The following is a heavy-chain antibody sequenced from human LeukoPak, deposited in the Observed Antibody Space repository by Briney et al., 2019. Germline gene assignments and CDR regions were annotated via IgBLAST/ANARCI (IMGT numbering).Heavy chain of an antibody. J-gene: IGHJ4*02. D-gene: IGHD2-2*01. CDR2: ISYDGSNK. CDR3: AREGYLCSSTSCYYFDY. V-gene: IGHV3-30*03. Sequence: ETGGSLSLSCAASGGTFSSYAMSWVRQAPGKGLEWVAVISYDGSNKYYADSVKGRFTISRDNAKNSLYLKMNSLRAKATAVYYCAREGYLCSSTSCYYFDYWGQGTLVTVSS. CDR1: GGTFSSYA.